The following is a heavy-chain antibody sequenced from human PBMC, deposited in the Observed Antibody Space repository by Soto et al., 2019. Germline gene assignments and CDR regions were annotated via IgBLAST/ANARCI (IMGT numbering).Heavy chain of an antibody. CDR3: ARDQPGYSYGYGLGY. V-gene: IGHV3-21*01. J-gene: IGHJ4*02. Sequence: EVQLVESGGGLVKPGGSLRLSCAASGFTFSSYSMNWVRQAPGKGLEWVSSISSSSSYIYYADSVKGRFTISRDNAKNSLDLQRNSLRAEDTAVYYCARDQPGYSYGYGLGYWGQGTLVTVSS. D-gene: IGHD5-18*01. CDR2: ISSSSSYI. CDR1: GFTFSSYS.